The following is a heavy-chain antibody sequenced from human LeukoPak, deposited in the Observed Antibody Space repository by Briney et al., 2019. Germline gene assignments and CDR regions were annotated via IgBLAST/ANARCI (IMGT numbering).Heavy chain of an antibody. J-gene: IGHJ3*02. CDR2: IYYSGST. Sequence: PSETLSLTCTVSGGSISSYYWSWIRQPAGKGLEWIGYIYYSGSTNYNPSLKGRFTISVDTSKNQFSLKLSSVTAADTAVYYCARNYYDSSGYLPGAFDIWGQGTMVTVSS. D-gene: IGHD3-22*01. CDR3: ARNYYDSSGYLPGAFDI. CDR1: GGSISSYY. V-gene: IGHV4-59*01.